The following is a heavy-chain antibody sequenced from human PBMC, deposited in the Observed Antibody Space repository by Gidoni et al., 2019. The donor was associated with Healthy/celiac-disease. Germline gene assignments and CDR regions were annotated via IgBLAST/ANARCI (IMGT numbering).Heavy chain of an antibody. D-gene: IGHD6-19*01. CDR2: IYHSGST. V-gene: IGHV4-4*02. J-gene: IGHJ4*02. CDR3: ARAGIAVAGTGDFDY. CDR1: GGSISSSNW. Sequence: QVQLHESGLGLVKPSWTLSLTFAVSGGSISSSNWWRWVRHPPGKGLEWIGKIYHSGSTNYNPSLKSRVTISVDKSKNQFSLKLSSVTAADTAVYYCARAGIAVAGTGDFDYWGQGTLVTVSS.